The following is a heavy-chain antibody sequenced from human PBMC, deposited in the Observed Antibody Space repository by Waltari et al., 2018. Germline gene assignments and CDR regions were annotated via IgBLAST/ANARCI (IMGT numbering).Heavy chain of an antibody. CDR2: IIPIFGTA. D-gene: IGHD6-13*01. J-gene: IGHJ4*02. V-gene: IGHV1-69*01. CDR3: ARGQSIAAAGIPFDY. Sequence: WVRQAPGQGLEWMGGIIPIFGTANYAQKFQGRVTITADESTSTAYMELSSLRSEDTAVYYCARGQSIAAAGIPFDYWGQGTLVTVSS.